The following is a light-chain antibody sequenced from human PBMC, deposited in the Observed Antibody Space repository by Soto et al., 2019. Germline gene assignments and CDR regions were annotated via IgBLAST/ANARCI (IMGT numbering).Light chain of an antibody. V-gene: IGLV1-51*01. CDR3: GTWDSSLSAVV. CDR2: DNN. CDR1: SSNIGNNY. Sequence: QSVLTQPPSVSAAPGQKVTISCSGSSSNIGNNYVSWDQQLPGTAPKLLIYDNNKRPSGSPDRFSGSKSGTSATLGITGLQTGDEADYYCGTWDSSLSAVVFGGGTQMTVL. J-gene: IGLJ2*01.